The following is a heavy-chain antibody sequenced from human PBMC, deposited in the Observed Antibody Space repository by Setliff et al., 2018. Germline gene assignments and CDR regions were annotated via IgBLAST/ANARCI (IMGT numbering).Heavy chain of an antibody. Sequence: SGGSLRLSCTASGLSYINDWVSWVRQAPGKGLEWLASINPHGSEKYYVDSVKGRFTISRDNAKNSLSLQMNSLRTEDTAVYYCFGAGTCSYWGQGTLVTVSS. CDR2: INPHGSEK. CDR1: GLSYINDW. V-gene: IGHV3-7*01. CDR3: FGAGTCSY. D-gene: IGHD3-10*01. J-gene: IGHJ4*02.